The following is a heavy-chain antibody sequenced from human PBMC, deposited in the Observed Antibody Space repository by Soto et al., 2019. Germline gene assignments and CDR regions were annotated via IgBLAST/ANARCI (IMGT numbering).Heavy chain of an antibody. J-gene: IGHJ2*01. CDR2: IYYSGST. CDR1: GGSISSYY. Sequence: ASETLSLTCTVSGGSISSYYWSWIRQPPGKGLEWIGYIYYSGSTNYNPSLKSRVTISVDTSKNQFPLKLSSVTAADTAVYYCARFNWYFDLWGRGTLVTVSS. V-gene: IGHV4-59*08. CDR3: ARFNWYFDL.